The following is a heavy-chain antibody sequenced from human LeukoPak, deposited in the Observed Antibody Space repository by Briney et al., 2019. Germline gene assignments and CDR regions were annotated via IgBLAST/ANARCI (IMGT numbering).Heavy chain of an antibody. V-gene: IGHV4-59*01. CDR2: IYYSGST. Sequence: SETLSLTCSVSGGSLTFYYWTWIRQPPGKGLDTIGYIYYSGSTNYNPSLSSRVTISLDTSKNHFALKLTSVTAADTAMYYCARGAAAGPGIPFYFDFWGQGALVAVSS. D-gene: IGHD6-13*01. CDR1: GGSLTFYY. J-gene: IGHJ4*02. CDR3: ARGAAAGPGIPFYFDF.